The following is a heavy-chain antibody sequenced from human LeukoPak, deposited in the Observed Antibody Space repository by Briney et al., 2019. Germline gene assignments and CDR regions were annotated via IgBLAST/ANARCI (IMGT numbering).Heavy chain of an antibody. V-gene: IGHV3-13*02. J-gene: IGHJ4*02. CDR2: IGIRGDT. D-gene: IGHD6-19*01. CDR3: ARGGIQVSGIDEFDY. CDR1: GFTFIDYD. Sequence: PGGAPRPSWAAPGFTFIDYDMSLGRQVIRKRLEWVSAIGIRGDTHYSGSVKGRFTISRENAESSLYLQMNSLRAEDTAVYYCARGGIQVSGIDEFDYWGQGTLVTVSS.